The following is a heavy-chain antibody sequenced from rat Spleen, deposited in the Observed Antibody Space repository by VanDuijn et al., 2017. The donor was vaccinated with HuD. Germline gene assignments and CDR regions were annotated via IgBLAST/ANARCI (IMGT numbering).Heavy chain of an antibody. D-gene: IGHD1-2*01. Sequence: EVQLVESDGGLVQPGRSLKLSCAASGFTFSDYYMAWVRQAPTKGLEWVATISYDGSSTYYRDSVKGRFTISRDNAKSTLYLQMDSLRSEDTATYYCARWGYSSYIYWCQGVMVTVSS. J-gene: IGHJ2*01. V-gene: IGHV5-29*01. CDR1: GFTFSDYY. CDR3: ARWGYSSYIY. CDR2: ISYDGSST.